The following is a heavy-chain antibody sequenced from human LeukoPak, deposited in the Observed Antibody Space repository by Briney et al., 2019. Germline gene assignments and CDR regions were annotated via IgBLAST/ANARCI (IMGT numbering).Heavy chain of an antibody. Sequence: SETLSLTCTVSGGSISNSGGFYWSWIRQHPGDGLECIGFISYRGRTYYNPSLKSRVSMSVDTSRSQFSLRLTSVTDEDTAVYYCARISQSSGGFYYWGQGTLVTVSS. V-gene: IGHV4-31*02. CDR3: ARISQSSGGFYY. J-gene: IGHJ4*02. CDR1: GGSISNSGGFY. D-gene: IGHD2-15*01. CDR2: ISYRGRT.